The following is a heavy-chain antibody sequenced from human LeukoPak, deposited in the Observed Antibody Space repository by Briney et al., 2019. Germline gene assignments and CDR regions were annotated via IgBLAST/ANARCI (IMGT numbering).Heavy chain of an antibody. Sequence: GESLKISCATSGFSFSNYGMHWVRQAPGKGLEWVAVIWKDGTYKYYADSVKGRFTISRDNSKNTLYLQMNSLRAEDTAVYYCAKPTRGSGGSFLIDYWGQGTLVTVSS. V-gene: IGHV3-33*06. CDR1: GFSFSNYG. CDR2: IWKDGTYK. J-gene: IGHJ4*02. D-gene: IGHD2-15*01. CDR3: AKPTRGSGGSFLIDY.